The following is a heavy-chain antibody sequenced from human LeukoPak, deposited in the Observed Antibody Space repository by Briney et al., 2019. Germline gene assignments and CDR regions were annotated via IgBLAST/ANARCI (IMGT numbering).Heavy chain of an antibody. J-gene: IGHJ4*02. CDR2: VNPNNGGT. V-gene: IGHV1-2*02. CDR3: ARVKTGPWYSSGWCTGGDCDY. Sequence: GAPVKVSCKASGFTFTGYYIHWVRQAPGQGLEWMGWVNPNNGGTNYAQMFQGRVTMTRDTSISTAYMELSSLRSDDTAVYYCARVKTGPWYSSGWCTGGDCDYWGQGTLVTVSS. CDR1: GFTFTGYY. D-gene: IGHD6-19*01.